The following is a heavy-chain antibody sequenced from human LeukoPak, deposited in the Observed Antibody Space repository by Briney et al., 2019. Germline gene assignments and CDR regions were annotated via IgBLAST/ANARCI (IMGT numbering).Heavy chain of an antibody. CDR3: AKGSVGSYHDY. D-gene: IGHD1-26*01. V-gene: IGHV3-23*01. CDR2: ISHIGGGGGT. Sequence: GGSLRLSCAASGFTFSSYGMSWVRQAPGKGLEWVSGISHIGGGGGTYYADSVKGRFTISRDNSKNTLYLQMNSLRVEDTAVYYCAKGSVGSYHDYWGQGTLVSVSS. CDR1: GFTFSSYG. J-gene: IGHJ4*02.